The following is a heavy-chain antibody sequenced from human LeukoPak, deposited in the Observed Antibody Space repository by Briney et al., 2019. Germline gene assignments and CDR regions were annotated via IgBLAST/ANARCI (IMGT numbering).Heavy chain of an antibody. CDR2: TNQDGSNN. V-gene: IGHV3-7*01. J-gene: IGHJ4*02. D-gene: IGHD3-16*01. CDR1: GLTLRNLW. Sequence: PGESLRLSCAASGLTLRNLWMSWVRQAPGKGLEWVAHTNQDGSNNYYVDSVRGRFTISRDNAKNSLYLQMNSLRAEDTAVYYCAKCLTRAFDYWGQGTLVTVSS. CDR3: AKCLTRAFDY.